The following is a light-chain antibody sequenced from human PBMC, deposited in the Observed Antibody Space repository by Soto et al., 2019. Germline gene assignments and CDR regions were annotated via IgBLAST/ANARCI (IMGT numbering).Light chain of an antibody. V-gene: IGLV1-44*01. J-gene: IGLJ1*01. CDR3: ASWDDSLSVFV. Sequence: QAVVTQPPSASATPGHRVTISCSGSTSNIGGNTVSWYQQLPGTAPKLLIYSNHQRPSGVPDRFSGSKSGTSASLAISGLQSDDEADYYCASWDDSLSVFVFGTGTKLTVL. CDR1: TSNIGGNT. CDR2: SNH.